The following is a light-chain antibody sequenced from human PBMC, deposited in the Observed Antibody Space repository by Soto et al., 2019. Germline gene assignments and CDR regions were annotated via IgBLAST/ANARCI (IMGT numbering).Light chain of an antibody. CDR3: MQGTHWPWT. CDR2: KIS. Sequence: DGVVTQSPLSLSVTLGQPASMSCRSTQGLVYSDGNTYLNWFHQRPGQSPRRLIYKISNRDSGVPDRFSGSGSGTYFTLTISRVEAEDVGVYYCMQGTHWPWTFGQGTKVEIK. CDR1: QGLVYSDGNTY. V-gene: IGKV2-30*01. J-gene: IGKJ1*01.